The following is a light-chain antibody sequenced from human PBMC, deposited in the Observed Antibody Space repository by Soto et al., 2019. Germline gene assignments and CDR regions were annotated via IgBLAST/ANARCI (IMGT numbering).Light chain of an antibody. CDR3: AAWDDSRNGVL. J-gene: IGLJ2*01. Sequence: QSVLTQPPSASGTPGQRVTISCSGSSSNIGSNTVNWYQQLPGTAPKFLIYKNNQRPSGVPGPFSGSKSSTSASLAISGLQSEDEADYYCAAWDDSRNGVLFRGGTELTVL. V-gene: IGLV1-44*01. CDR1: SSNIGSNT. CDR2: KNN.